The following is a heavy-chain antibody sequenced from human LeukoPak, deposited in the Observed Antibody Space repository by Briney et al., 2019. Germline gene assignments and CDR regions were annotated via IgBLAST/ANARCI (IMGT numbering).Heavy chain of an antibody. D-gene: IGHD3-22*01. J-gene: IGHJ3*02. CDR3: AREGVVAYDAFDI. CDR1: GYTFTGYY. Sequence: GSVKVSCKASGYTFTGYYMHWVRQAPGQGLEWMGWINPNSGGTNYAQKFQGRVTMTRDTSISTAYMELSRLRSDDTAVYYCAREGVVAYDAFDIWGQGTMVTVSS. V-gene: IGHV1-2*02. CDR2: INPNSGGT.